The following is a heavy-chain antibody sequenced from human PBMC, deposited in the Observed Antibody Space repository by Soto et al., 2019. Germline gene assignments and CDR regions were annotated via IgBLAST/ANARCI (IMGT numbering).Heavy chain of an antibody. V-gene: IGHV3-33*01. Sequence: QVQLVESGGGVVQPGRSLRLSCAASGFTFSSYGMHWVRQAPGKGLEWVAVIWYDGSNKYYADSVKGRFTISRDNSKNTLYLQRNSLRAEDTAVYYCAREGEFPYYDFWSVSRFFDYWGQGTLVTVSS. CDR2: IWYDGSNK. J-gene: IGHJ4*02. D-gene: IGHD3-3*01. CDR1: GFTFSSYG. CDR3: AREGEFPYYDFWSVSRFFDY.